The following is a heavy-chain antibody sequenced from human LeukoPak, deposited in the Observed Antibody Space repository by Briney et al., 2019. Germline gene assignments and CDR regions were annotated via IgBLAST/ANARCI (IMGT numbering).Heavy chain of an antibody. CDR2: IYYSGST. V-gene: IGHV4-59*01. D-gene: IGHD3/OR15-3a*01. Sequence: PSETLSLTCTVSGGSISRYYWSWIRQPPGKGLECIGYIYYSGSTNYNPSLKSRVHISVDTSKNQCSLQLSSVTAADTAVYYCARRTGYYDGFDYWGQGTLVTVSS. CDR3: ARRTGYYDGFDY. J-gene: IGHJ4*02. CDR1: GGSISRYY.